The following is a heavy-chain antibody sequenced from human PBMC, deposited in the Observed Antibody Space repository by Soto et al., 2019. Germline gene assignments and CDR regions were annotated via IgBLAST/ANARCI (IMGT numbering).Heavy chain of an antibody. J-gene: IGHJ4*02. Sequence: SETLSLTCTVSGGSISSSSYCWGWIRQPPGKGLEWIGSIYYSGSTYYNPSLKSRVTISVDTSKNQFSLKLSSVTAADTAVYYCARSYGGYYFDYWGQGTLVTVSS. CDR3: ARSYGGYYFDY. CDR2: IYYSGST. CDR1: GGSISSSSYC. V-gene: IGHV4-39*01. D-gene: IGHD4-17*01.